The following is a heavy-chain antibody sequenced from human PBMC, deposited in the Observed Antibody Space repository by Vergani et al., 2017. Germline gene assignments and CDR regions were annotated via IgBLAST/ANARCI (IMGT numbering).Heavy chain of an antibody. CDR2: INHSGST. CDR1: GGSFSGYY. Sequence: QVQLQQWGAGLLKPSETLSLTCAVHGGSFSGYYWSWIRQPPGKGLEWIGEINHSGSTNYNPSLKSRVTISVDTSKNQFSLKLSSVTAADTAVYYCARGYYGSGSYYWGQGTLVTVSS. D-gene: IGHD3-10*01. V-gene: IGHV4-34*01. J-gene: IGHJ4*02. CDR3: ARGYYGSGSYY.